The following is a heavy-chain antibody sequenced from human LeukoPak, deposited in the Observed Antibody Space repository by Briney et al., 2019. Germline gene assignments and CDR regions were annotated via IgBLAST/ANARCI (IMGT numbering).Heavy chain of an antibody. CDR1: GFTFSSYG. CDR2: IRYDGSNK. CDR3: AKDDEQHRRRFDP. J-gene: IGHJ5*02. Sequence: GGSLRLSCAASGFTFSSYGMHWVGQAPGKGLAWVAFIRYDGSNKYYADSVKGRFTISRDNSKNTLYLQMNSLRAEDTAVYYCAKDDEQHRRRFDPWGQGTLVTVSS. V-gene: IGHV3-30*02. D-gene: IGHD6-13*01.